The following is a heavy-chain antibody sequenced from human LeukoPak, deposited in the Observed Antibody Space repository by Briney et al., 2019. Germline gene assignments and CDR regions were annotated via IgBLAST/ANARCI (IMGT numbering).Heavy chain of an antibody. Sequence: GGSLRLSCAASGFTFSSYAMSWVRQAPGKGLEWVSAISGSGGSTYYADSVKGRFTISRDNSKNTLYLQMNNLRAEDTAVYYCAKSLRSGYYPDAFDIWGQGTMVTVSS. CDR2: ISGSGGST. J-gene: IGHJ3*02. D-gene: IGHD3-22*01. CDR1: GFTFSSYA. CDR3: AKSLRSGYYPDAFDI. V-gene: IGHV3-23*01.